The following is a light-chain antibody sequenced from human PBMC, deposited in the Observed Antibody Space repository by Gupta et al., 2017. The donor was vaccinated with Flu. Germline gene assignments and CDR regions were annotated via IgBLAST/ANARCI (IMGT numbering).Light chain of an antibody. V-gene: IGKV1-5*03. J-gene: IGKJ1*01. Sequence: VGDRVTMTCRASQSVSDWLAWYQQKPGMAPKVLIYESSTLQSGVPSRFSGSGSGTEFTLTITSLQPEDVATYFCQRYSSYSTFGQGTKVEIK. CDR2: ESS. CDR1: QSVSDW. CDR3: QRYSSYST.